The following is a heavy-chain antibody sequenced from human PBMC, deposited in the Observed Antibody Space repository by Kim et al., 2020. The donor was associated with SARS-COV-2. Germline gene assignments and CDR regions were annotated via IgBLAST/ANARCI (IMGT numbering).Heavy chain of an antibody. CDR1: GGSISSYY. Sequence: ETLSLTCTVSGGSISSYYWSWIRQPPGKGLEWIGYIYYSGSTNYNPSLKSRVTISVDTSKNQFSLKLSSVTAADTAVYYCATSFYSSSWYALPFWGQGTLVTVSS. CDR3: ATSFYSSSWYALPF. D-gene: IGHD6-13*01. CDR2: IYYSGST. J-gene: IGHJ4*02. V-gene: IGHV4-59*01.